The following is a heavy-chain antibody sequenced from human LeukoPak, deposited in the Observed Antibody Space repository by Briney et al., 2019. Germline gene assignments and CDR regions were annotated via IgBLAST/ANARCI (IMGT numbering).Heavy chain of an antibody. CDR3: ARDLVRGVITPGY. Sequence: ASVKVSCKASGGTFSSYAISWVRQAPGQGLEWMGGIIPIFGTANHAQKFQGRVTITADESTSTAYMELSSLRSEDTAVYYCARDLVRGVITPGYWGQGALVTVSS. CDR1: GGTFSSYA. D-gene: IGHD3-10*01. V-gene: IGHV1-69*01. J-gene: IGHJ4*02. CDR2: IIPIFGTA.